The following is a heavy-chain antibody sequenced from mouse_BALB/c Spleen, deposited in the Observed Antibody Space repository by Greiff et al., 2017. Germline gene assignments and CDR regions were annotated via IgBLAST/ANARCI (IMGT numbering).Heavy chain of an antibody. D-gene: IGHD1-1*02. CDR3: ARGGGSGSYLAWFAY. J-gene: IGHJ3*01. CDR1: GFTFSDYY. CDR2: ISDGGSYT. Sequence: EVKLMESGGGLVKPGGSLKLSCAASGFTFSDYYMYWVRQTPEKRLEWVATISDGGSYTYYPDSVKGRFTISRDNAKNNLYLQMSSLKSEDTAMYYCARGGGSGSYLAWFAYWGQGTLVTVSA. V-gene: IGHV5-4*02.